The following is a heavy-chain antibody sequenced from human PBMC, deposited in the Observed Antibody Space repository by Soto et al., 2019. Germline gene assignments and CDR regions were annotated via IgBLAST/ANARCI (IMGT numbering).Heavy chain of an antibody. CDR2: ISGSGGSP. CDR1: GFTFNSYT. V-gene: IGHV3-23*01. Sequence: HPGGSLRLSCAASGFTFNSYTMAWVRQAPGKGLEWVSSISGSGGSPSYADSVQGRFTISRDNSKNTLSLQLNSLKAEDTAVYYCAKRWPGSRADSCFSTLANWGQGNLVTVSS. CDR3: AKRWPGSRADSCFSTLAN. D-gene: IGHD2-15*01. J-gene: IGHJ4*02.